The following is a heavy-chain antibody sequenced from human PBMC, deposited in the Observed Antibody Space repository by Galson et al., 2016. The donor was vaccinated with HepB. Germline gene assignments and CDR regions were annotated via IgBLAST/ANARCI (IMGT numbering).Heavy chain of an antibody. CDR3: ARAIATSY. J-gene: IGHJ4*02. V-gene: IGHV3-7*05. CDR1: GFTFSSFW. CDR2: IKQDGSEK. D-gene: IGHD5-24*01. Sequence: SLRLSCAASGFTFSSFWMSWVRQAPGKGLEWVANIKQDGSEKSYVDSVKGRFTISRDNAKNSLSLQMNSLRADDTAVYYCARAIATSYWGQGALVTVSS.